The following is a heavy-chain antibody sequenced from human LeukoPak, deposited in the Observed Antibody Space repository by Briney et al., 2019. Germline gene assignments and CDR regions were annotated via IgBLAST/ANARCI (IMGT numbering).Heavy chain of an antibody. J-gene: IGHJ4*02. CDR3: ARAWSGRNPDY. CDR1: GYPFTTFG. V-gene: IGHV1-18*01. D-gene: IGHD3-3*01. Sequence: EASVKVSCKASGYPFTTFGVTWVRQAPGQGLEWMGWISTNNGDRSYAQNLQGRVTMTTDTSTSTAYMELRSLRTDDTAVYCCARAWSGRNPDYWGQGTLVTVSS. CDR2: ISTNNGDR.